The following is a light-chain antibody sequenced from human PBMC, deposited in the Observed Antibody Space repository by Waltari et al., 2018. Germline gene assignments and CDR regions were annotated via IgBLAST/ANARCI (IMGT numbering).Light chain of an antibody. CDR3: SSPSTNNVVV. CDR1: SGDIGGSDF. CDR2: DVN. J-gene: IGLJ2*01. Sequence: QSALTQPASVSASPGQSITISCTGTSGDIGGSDFVSWYQHHPGRAPKVLIFDVNHRPPGVSARFSGSKSGNTASLTISGLQAEDDADYYCSSPSTNNVVVFGGGTKVTVL. V-gene: IGLV2-14*01.